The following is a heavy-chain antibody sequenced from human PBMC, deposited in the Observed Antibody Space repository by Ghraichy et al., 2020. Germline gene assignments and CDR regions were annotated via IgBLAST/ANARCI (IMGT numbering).Heavy chain of an antibody. CDR3: ARSIVYWVRGVRKSYYFDY. J-gene: IGHJ4*02. V-gene: IGHV4-34*01. CDR2: INHSGST. Sequence: SETLSLTCAVYGGSFSGYYWSWIRQPPGKGLEWIGEINHSGSTNYNPSLKSRVTISVDTSKNQFSLKLSSVTASDTAVYYCARSIVYWVRGVRKSYYFDYWGQGTLVTVSS. D-gene: IGHD3-10*01. CDR1: GGSFSGYY.